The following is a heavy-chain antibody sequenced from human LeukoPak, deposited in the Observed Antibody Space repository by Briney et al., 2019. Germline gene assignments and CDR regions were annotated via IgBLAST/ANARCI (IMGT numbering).Heavy chain of an antibody. J-gene: IGHJ1*01. Sequence: PGGSLRLSCVGSGFSISGFWMTWVRQAPGKGLEWVANIRGDGSRLYYVDSVKGRFTISRDNAKNSLYLQMNSLRAEDTAVYYCARPYYDFWSGYSEGFQHWGQGTLVTVSS. CDR3: ARPYYDFWSGYSEGFQH. CDR2: IRGDGSRL. D-gene: IGHD3-3*01. V-gene: IGHV3-7*01. CDR1: GFSISGFW.